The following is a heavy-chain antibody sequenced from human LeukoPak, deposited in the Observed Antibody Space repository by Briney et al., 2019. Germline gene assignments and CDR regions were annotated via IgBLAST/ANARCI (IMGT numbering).Heavy chain of an antibody. CDR2: IYSGAST. CDR1: GFTFSSNS. CDR3: ATSSTVRGVDY. V-gene: IGHV3-66*01. J-gene: IGHJ4*02. D-gene: IGHD3-10*01. Sequence: GGSLRLSCAASGFTFSSNSMSWVRQAPGKGLEWVSVIYSGASTYYADSAQGRFTISRDNSKNTLFLEMNSLRAEDTATYYCATSSTVRGVDYWGQGTLVTVSS.